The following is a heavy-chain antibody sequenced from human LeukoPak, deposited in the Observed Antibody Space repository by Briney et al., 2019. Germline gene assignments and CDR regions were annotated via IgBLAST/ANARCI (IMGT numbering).Heavy chain of an antibody. CDR3: ARGSSPYYDILTGYSNFDY. CDR2: ISSGGSII. V-gene: IGHV3-48*03. CDR1: GFTFSSYE. Sequence: AGSLTLSCAASGFTFSSYEMNWVRQAPGKGLVWVSHISSGGSIIYYADSVKGRFTISRDNTKNSLYLQMNSLRAEDTAVYYCARGSSPYYDILTGYSNFDYWGQGTLVTVSS. D-gene: IGHD3-9*01. J-gene: IGHJ4*02.